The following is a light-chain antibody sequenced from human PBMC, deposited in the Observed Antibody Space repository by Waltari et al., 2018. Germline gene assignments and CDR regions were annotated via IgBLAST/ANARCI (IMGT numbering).Light chain of an antibody. CDR2: DTF. J-gene: IGKJ3*01. CDR1: QSVSRY. V-gene: IGKV3-11*01. CDR3: LHRSNWPPLFT. Sequence: EIVLTQSPVTLSLSPGERATLSCRASQSVSRYLAWYQQKPGQAPRHRIYDTFSRASGIPARFSGSGSGTDFTLTISSLEPEDFAVYYCLHRSNWPPLFTFGPGTKVDIK.